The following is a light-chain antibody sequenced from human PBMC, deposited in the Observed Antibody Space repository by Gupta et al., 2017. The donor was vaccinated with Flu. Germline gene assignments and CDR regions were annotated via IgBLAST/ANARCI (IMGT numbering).Light chain of an antibody. V-gene: IGLV1-44*01. CDR2: SNN. J-gene: IGLJ2*01. Sequence: QSVLTQPPSPSGTPGQRVTISCSGSSSNIGINSVNWYQQLPRMAPRLLIYSNNRRPSGVPDRFSGSKSGTSASLVISGLQAEDEAEYYCTALDDSRNGAVFGGGTNETVL. CDR1: SSNIGINS. CDR3: TALDDSRNGAV.